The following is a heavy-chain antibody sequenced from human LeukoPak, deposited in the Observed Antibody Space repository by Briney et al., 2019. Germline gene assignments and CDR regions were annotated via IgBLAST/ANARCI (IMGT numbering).Heavy chain of an antibody. D-gene: IGHD6-6*01. CDR1: GGSISSSSYY. CDR3: ARHFWAARTFDY. J-gene: IGHJ4*02. CDR2: IYYSGST. Sequence: PSETLSLTCTVSGGSISSSSYYLGWIRQPPGKGLEWIGSIYYSGSTYYNPSLKSRVTISVDTSKNQFSLKLSSVTAADTAVYYCARHFWAARTFDYWGQGTLVTVSS. V-gene: IGHV4-39*01.